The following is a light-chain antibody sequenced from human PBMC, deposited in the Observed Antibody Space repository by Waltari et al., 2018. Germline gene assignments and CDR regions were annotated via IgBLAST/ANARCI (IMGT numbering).Light chain of an antibody. CDR3: QQYDGEVVT. J-gene: IGKJ4*01. CDR1: QSVTSTS. CDR2: GTS. Sequence: IVLTQSPGTLSLSPGERATLSCRASQSVTSTSLTLYQQKLGQAPRLLIYGTSSRATGIPDRFSGSGSGTDFTLTISRLEPEDFAVYYCQQYDGEVVTFGGGTKVEI. V-gene: IGKV3-20*01.